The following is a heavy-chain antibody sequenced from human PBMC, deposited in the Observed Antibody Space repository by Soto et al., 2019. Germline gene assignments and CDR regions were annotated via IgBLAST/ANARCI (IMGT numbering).Heavy chain of an antibody. Sequence: SETLSLTCTVSGGSISSYYWSWIRQPPGKGLEWIGYIYYSGSTNYNPSLKSRVTISVDTSKNQFSLKLSSVTAADTAVYYCARLPNSFITMVRGVRYYMDVWGKGTTVTVSS. CDR2: IYYSGST. V-gene: IGHV4-59*08. J-gene: IGHJ6*03. CDR1: GGSISSYY. D-gene: IGHD3-10*01. CDR3: ARLPNSFITMVRGVRYYMDV.